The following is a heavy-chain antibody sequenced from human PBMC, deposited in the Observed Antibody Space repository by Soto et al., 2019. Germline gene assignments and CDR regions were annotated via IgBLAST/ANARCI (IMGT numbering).Heavy chain of an antibody. V-gene: IGHV3-23*01. CDR2: ISGIGGTT. Sequence: PGGSLRLSCAASGFTFSSYAMSWVRQAPGKGLEWVSAISGIGGTTYYADSVEGRFTISRDSSKNTLYLQMNSLRAEDTAVYYCAKARTSRVVPAAQVVVVAATRGFDYWGQGTLVTVSS. CDR3: AKARTSRVVPAAQVVVVAATRGFDY. D-gene: IGHD2-15*01. J-gene: IGHJ4*02. CDR1: GFTFSSYA.